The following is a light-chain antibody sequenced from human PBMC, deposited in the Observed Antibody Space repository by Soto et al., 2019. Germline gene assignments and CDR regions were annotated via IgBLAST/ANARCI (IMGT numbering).Light chain of an antibody. CDR3: QHYNKWPRT. Sequence: EIVMTQSPATLSVSPGERATLSCRASQSVSSNLAWYQQKPGQAPRLLIYGASTRATGIPARFSGSRSGTEFTLTISSIQSEDVAVYYCQHYNKWPRTFGQGTKVEIK. CDR2: GAS. J-gene: IGKJ1*01. CDR1: QSVSSN. V-gene: IGKV3-15*01.